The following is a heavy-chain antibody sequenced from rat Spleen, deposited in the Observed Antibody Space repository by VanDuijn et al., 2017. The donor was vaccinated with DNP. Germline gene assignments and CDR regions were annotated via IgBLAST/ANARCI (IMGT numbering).Heavy chain of an antibody. CDR2: ISYSGST. CDR3: ARYSLHYYSGNYYFDY. D-gene: IGHD1-1*01. V-gene: IGHV3-1*01. CDR1: GYSITSNY. Sequence: EVQLQESGPGLVKPSQSLSLTCSVTGYSITSNYWGWIRKFPGNKMEWMGYISYSGSTSYNPSLKSRISITRDTSKNQFFLQLNSVTTEDTATYYCARYSLHYYSGNYYFDYWGQGVMVTVSS. J-gene: IGHJ2*01.